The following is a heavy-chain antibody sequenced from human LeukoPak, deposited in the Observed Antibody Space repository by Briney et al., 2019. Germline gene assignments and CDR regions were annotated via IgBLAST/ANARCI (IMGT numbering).Heavy chain of an antibody. CDR2: ISYDGSNK. J-gene: IGHJ4*02. V-gene: IGHV3-30-3*01. D-gene: IGHD2-2*01. CDR3: ATYQLLRLFDY. Sequence: GGSLRLSCAASGFTFSSYAMHWVRQAPGKGLEWVAVISYDGSNKYYADSVKGRFTISRDNSKNTLYLQMNSLRAEDTAVYYCATYQLLRLFDYWGQGTLVTVSS. CDR1: GFTFSSYA.